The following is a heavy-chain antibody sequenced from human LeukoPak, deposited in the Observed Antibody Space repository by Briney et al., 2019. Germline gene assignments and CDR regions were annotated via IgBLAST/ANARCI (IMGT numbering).Heavy chain of an antibody. J-gene: IGHJ6*02. CDR3: ARDRYDFWSGYIYGMDV. CDR1: GGSFSGYY. CDR2: INHSGST. Sequence: SETLSLTCAVYGGSFSGYYWSWIRQPPGKGLEWIEEINHSGSTNYSPSLKSRVTISVDTSKNQFSLKLSSVTAADTAVYYCARDRYDFWSGYIYGMDVWGQGTTVTVSS. V-gene: IGHV4-34*01. D-gene: IGHD3-3*01.